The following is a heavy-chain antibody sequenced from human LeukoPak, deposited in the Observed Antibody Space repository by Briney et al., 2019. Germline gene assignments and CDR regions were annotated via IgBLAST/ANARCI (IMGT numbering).Heavy chain of an antibody. Sequence: ASVKVSCKASGYTFTSYDINWVRQATGQGLKWMGWMNPNSGNTGYAQKFQGRVTITRNTSISTAYMELSSLRSEDTAVYYCARVEQQGGFQHWGQGTLVTVSS. CDR2: MNPNSGNT. CDR3: ARVEQQGGFQH. D-gene: IGHD6-13*01. V-gene: IGHV1-8*03. CDR1: GYTFTSYD. J-gene: IGHJ1*01.